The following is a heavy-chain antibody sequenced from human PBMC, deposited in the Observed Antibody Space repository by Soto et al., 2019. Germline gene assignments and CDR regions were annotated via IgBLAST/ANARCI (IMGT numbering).Heavy chain of an antibody. D-gene: IGHD3-16*01. Sequence: GGSLRLSCAASGFTFSSYTMNWVRQAPGKGLEWVSYISTSSGSIYYAGSVKGRFTISRDNAKNSLFLQMNSLRDEDTAVYYCAREGEMVGYFDYWGQGTLVTVYS. CDR1: GFTFSSYT. CDR2: ISTSSGSI. V-gene: IGHV3-48*02. CDR3: AREGEMVGYFDY. J-gene: IGHJ4*02.